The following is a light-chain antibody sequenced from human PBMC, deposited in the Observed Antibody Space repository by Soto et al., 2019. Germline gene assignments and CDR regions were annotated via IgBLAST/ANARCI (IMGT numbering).Light chain of an antibody. CDR1: QSVTNNQ. Sequence: ESVITQSLSTLSVSPGERATLYCRASQSVTNNQFAWFRQKPGQAPRLLIWGASNRATGIPDRFSGSGSGTDFTLTISRLEPEDFAVYYCQQYGSSPTWTFGQGTNVDIK. J-gene: IGKJ1*01. CDR3: QQYGSSPTWT. V-gene: IGKV3-20*01. CDR2: GAS.